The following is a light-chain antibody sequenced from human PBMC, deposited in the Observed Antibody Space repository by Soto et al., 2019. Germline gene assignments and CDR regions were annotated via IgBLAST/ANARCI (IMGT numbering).Light chain of an antibody. CDR2: AAS. Sequence: EIQMTQSPSSVSASVGDSVTITCRASQDIGTWLAWYQQKPGKAPKLLIFAASRLQTGVPSRFSGSASGTDFTLTISSLQAEDFATYYCQQANSFPPTFGQRTRLEIK. CDR3: QQANSFPPT. CDR1: QDIGTW. V-gene: IGKV1D-12*01. J-gene: IGKJ5*01.